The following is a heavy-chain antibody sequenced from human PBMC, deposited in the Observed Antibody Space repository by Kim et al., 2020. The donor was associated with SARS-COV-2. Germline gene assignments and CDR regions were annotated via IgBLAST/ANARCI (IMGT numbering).Heavy chain of an antibody. CDR3: ARASHDYSIAYYFDY. J-gene: IGHJ4*01. Sequence: GGSLRLSCAASGFTFSSYAMHWVRQAPGKGLEWVAVISYDGSNKYYADSVKGRFTISRDNSKNTLYLQMNSLRAEDTAVYYCARASHDYSIAYYFDYWG. D-gene: IGHD5-12*01. V-gene: IGHV3-30-3*01. CDR2: ISYDGSNK. CDR1: GFTFSSYA.